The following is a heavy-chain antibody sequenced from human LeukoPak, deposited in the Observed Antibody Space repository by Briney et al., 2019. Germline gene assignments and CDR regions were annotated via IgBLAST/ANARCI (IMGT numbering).Heavy chain of an antibody. D-gene: IGHD6-13*01. J-gene: IGHJ4*02. Sequence: PGGSLRLSCAASGFTFSSYSMNWVRQAPGKGLEWVSSISSSSSYIYYADSEKGRFTISRDNAKNSLYLQMNSLRAEDTAVYYCARDHRIAAAGIDYWGQGTLVTVSS. CDR1: GFTFSSYS. CDR3: ARDHRIAAAGIDY. V-gene: IGHV3-21*01. CDR2: ISSSSSYI.